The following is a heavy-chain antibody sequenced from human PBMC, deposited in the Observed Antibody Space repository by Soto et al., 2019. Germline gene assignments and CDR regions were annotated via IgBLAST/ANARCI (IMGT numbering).Heavy chain of an antibody. J-gene: IGHJ6*02. CDR1: RCTLSSYN. V-gene: IGHV3-30*03. CDR2: ISYDGSNK. CDR3: AISFGVADYGMDV. Sequence: GECRRRYGSASRCTLSSYNMHWVRQAPGKGLEWVAVISYDGSNKYYADSVKGRFTISRDNSKNTLYLQMNSLRAEAPAVYYCAISFGVADYGMDVWGQGATVAVS. D-gene: IGHD3-3*01.